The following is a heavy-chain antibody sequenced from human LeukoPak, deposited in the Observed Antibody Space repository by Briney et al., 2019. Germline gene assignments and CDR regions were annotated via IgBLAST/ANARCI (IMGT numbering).Heavy chain of an antibody. CDR1: GGTFSSYA. J-gene: IGHJ4*02. CDR2: IIPIFGTA. Sequence: SVKVSCKASGGTFSSYAISWVRQAPGQGLEWMGGIIPIFGTANYAQKFQGRVTITADKSTSTAYMELSSLRSEDTAVYYCARGANTMTTVTATDYWGQRTLVTVSS. V-gene: IGHV1-69*06. D-gene: IGHD4-17*01. CDR3: ARGANTMTTVTATDY.